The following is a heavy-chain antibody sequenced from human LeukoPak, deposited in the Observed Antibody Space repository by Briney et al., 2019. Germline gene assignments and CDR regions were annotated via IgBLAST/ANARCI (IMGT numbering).Heavy chain of an antibody. D-gene: IGHD3-22*01. Sequence: PGESLKISCKGSGYSFTSYWIGWVRQMPGKGLEWMGIIYPGDSDTRYSPSFQGQVTISADKSISTAYLQWSSLKASDTAMYYCARHVIPYYYDSSGYWNAFDIWGQGTMVTVSS. V-gene: IGHV5-51*01. CDR3: ARHVIPYYYDSSGYWNAFDI. CDR2: IYPGDSDT. CDR1: GYSFTSYW. J-gene: IGHJ3*02.